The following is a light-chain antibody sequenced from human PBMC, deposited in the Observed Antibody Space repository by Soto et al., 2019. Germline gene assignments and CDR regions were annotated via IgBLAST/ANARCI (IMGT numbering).Light chain of an antibody. Sequence: QSALTQPASVSGSPGQSITISCTGTSSDVGGYKYVSWYQQYPGKAPKLMISEVSNRPSGVSNRFSGSQSGNTASLTISGLQAEDEADYYCSSYGTTNTLLFGGGTKLTVL. J-gene: IGLJ2*01. CDR1: SSDVGGYKY. CDR3: SSYGTTNTLL. CDR2: EVS. V-gene: IGLV2-14*01.